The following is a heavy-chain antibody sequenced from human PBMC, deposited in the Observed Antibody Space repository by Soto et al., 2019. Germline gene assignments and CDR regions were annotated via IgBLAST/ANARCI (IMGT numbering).Heavy chain of an antibody. CDR2: IKQDGSEE. CDR3: ARDPGVRPARIRGLGWFDP. V-gene: IGHV3-7*03. CDR1: GFTFSGYW. D-gene: IGHD3-10*02. J-gene: IGHJ5*02. Sequence: EMQLVESGGGLVQPGGSLRLACTASGFTFSGYWMNWVRQAPGKGLEWVARIKQDGSEEHYVDSVKGRFTISRDNANNSVYLPMNSLRAEDTAVYYCARDPGVRPARIRGLGWFDPWGQGVLVTVSS.